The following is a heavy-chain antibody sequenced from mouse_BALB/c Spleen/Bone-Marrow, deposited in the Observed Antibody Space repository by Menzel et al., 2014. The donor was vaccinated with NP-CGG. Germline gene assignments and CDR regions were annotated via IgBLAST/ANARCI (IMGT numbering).Heavy chain of an antibody. D-gene: IGHD2-3*01. Sequence: VQLQKSGAEPERPGASVKMSCRASGHTFTTYTIHWVRQRPGQGLEWIGYINPSSGYTEYNQKFKDKTTLTADKSSSTAYMQLSSLTSEDSAVYYCARERGWPYAIVFLGQGTPVSVPS. CDR3: ARERGWPYAIVF. CDR2: INPSSGYT. J-gene: IGHJ4*01. CDR1: GHTFTTYT. V-gene: IGHV1-4*02.